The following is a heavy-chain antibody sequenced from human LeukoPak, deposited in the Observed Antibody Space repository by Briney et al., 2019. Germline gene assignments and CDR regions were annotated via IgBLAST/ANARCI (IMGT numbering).Heavy chain of an antibody. V-gene: IGHV3-33*08. D-gene: IGHD3-22*01. CDR3: AREGGYYDSSGYFPFDY. J-gene: IGHJ4*02. CDR2: IWYDGSNK. Sequence: GGSLRLSCAASGFTFSSYDMHWVRQAPGKGLEWVAVIWYDGSNKYYADSVKGRFTISRDNSKNTLYLQMNSLRAEDTAVYYCAREGGYYDSSGYFPFDYWGQGTLVTVSS. CDR1: GFTFSSYD.